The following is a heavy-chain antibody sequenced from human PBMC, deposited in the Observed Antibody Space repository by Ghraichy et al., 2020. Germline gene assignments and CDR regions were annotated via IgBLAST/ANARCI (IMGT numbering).Heavy chain of an antibody. CDR2: ISSSSSTI. Sequence: GGSLRLSCAASGFTFSSYSMNWVRQAPGKGLEWVSYISSSSSTIYYADSVKGRFTISRDNAKNSLYLQMNSLRDEDTAVYYCASEGYCTNGVCSGYVWGQGTTVTVSS. CDR3: ASEGYCTNGVCSGYV. D-gene: IGHD2-8*01. CDR1: GFTFSSYS. J-gene: IGHJ6*02. V-gene: IGHV3-48*02.